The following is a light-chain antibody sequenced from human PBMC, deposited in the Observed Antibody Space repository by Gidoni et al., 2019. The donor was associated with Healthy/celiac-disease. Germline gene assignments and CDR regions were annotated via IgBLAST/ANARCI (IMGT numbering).Light chain of an antibody. CDR1: QPVSSY. Sequence: EIVSSQSPAILSLSLGERATLSRRASQPVSSYLAGYQQKPGQAPRLLVYDASNRAAGIPARFSGSGSGTDYTLTISSLEPEDFAVYYCQQRCNWPITFXAXTKVEIK. CDR3: QQRCNWPIT. CDR2: DAS. J-gene: IGKJ4*01. V-gene: IGKV3-11*01.